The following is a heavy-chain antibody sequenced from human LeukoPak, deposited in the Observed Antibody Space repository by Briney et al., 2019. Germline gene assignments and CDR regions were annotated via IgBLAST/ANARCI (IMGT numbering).Heavy chain of an antibody. D-gene: IGHD3-9*01. J-gene: IGHJ6*04. CDR3: ARSLRYDILTGYDYYYGMDV. CDR2: IYPGDPDT. Sequence: GESLKISCKGSGYSFTSYWIGWVRQMPGKGLEWMGIIYPGDPDTRYSPSFQGQVIISDDKSISTAYLQWSSLKASDPAMYYCARSLRYDILTGYDYYYGMDVWGKGTTVTVSS. CDR1: GYSFTSYW. V-gene: IGHV5-51*01.